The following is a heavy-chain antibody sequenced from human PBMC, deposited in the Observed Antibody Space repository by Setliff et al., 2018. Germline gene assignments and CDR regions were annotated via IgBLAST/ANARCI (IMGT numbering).Heavy chain of an antibody. CDR2: IYYSGSTS. CDR1: GGSISSGGYY. V-gene: IGHV4-31*03. Sequence: SETLSLTCTVSGGSISSGGYYWSWIRQHPGKGLEWIGYIYYSGSTSYYNPSLKSRVTISVDTSKNQFFLKVRSVTAADTAVYYCARDRGSNNSPEDFDYWGLGTLVTVSS. J-gene: IGHJ4*02. CDR3: ARDRGSNNSPEDFDY. D-gene: IGHD1-1*01.